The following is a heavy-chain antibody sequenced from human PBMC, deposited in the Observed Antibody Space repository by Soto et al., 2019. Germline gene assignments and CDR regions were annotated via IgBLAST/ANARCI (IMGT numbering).Heavy chain of an antibody. J-gene: IGHJ5*02. CDR2: IYYSGST. D-gene: IGHD1-1*01. Sequence: PSETLSLTCTVSGGSISSSSYYWGWIRQPPGKGLEGIGSIYYSGSTYYNPSLKSRVTIAVDTSKNQFSLKLSSVTAAHTAVYYCARHVQVRANWFDPWGQGTLVTVSS. V-gene: IGHV4-39*01. CDR1: GGSISSSSYY. CDR3: ARHVQVRANWFDP.